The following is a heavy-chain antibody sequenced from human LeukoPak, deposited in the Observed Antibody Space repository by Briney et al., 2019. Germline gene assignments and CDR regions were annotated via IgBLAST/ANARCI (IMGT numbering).Heavy chain of an antibody. Sequence: SETLSLTCTVSGYSISSGYYWGWIRQPPGKGLEWIGSIYHSGSTYYNPSLKSRVTISVDSSKTQFFLNLKSLTAADTAVYYCARRSDYVWGDFRYVAAFDSWGQGTLVTVSS. V-gene: IGHV4-38-2*02. D-gene: IGHD3-16*02. CDR1: GYSISSGYY. CDR2: IYHSGST. J-gene: IGHJ4*02. CDR3: ARRSDYVWGDFRYVAAFDS.